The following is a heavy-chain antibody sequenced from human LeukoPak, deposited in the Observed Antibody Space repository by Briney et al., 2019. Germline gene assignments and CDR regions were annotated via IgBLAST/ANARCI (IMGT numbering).Heavy chain of an antibody. CDR2: IYTSGST. CDR1: GGSISSYY. CDR3: ARNYYGSRSYYTRNWFDP. V-gene: IGHV4-4*07. D-gene: IGHD3-10*01. Sequence: SETLSLTCTVSGGSISSYYWSWIRQPAGKGLEWIGRIYTSGSTNYNPSLKSRVTMSVDTSKNQFSLKLSSVTAADTAVYYCARNYYGSRSYYTRNWFDPWGQGTLVTVSS. J-gene: IGHJ5*02.